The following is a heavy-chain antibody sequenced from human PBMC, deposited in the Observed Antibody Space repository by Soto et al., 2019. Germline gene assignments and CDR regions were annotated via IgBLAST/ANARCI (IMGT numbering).Heavy chain of an antibody. D-gene: IGHD3-10*01. CDR3: ARDSGGSSVDTENHYFDY. V-gene: IGHV3-7*01. J-gene: IGHJ4*02. CDR1: GFTVGDYW. CDR2: IYIDGSGI. Sequence: EVQLVESGGKVVQPGGSLRLSCVASGFTVGDYWMSWVRQAPGEGLEWVARIYIDGSGIQDADSVKGLIGISRDNARNTVYLQMNSLSAEDTDVYYCARDSGGSSVDTENHYFDYWGQGALVTVTS.